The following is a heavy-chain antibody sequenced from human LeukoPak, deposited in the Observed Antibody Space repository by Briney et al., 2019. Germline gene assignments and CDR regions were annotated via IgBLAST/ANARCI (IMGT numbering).Heavy chain of an antibody. Sequence: SVKVSCKASGGTFSSYAISWVRQAPGQGLEWMGGIIPIFGTANYAQKFQGRVTITTDGSTSTAYMELSSLRSEDTAVYYCASRTIYGGNGGPFDYWGQGTLVTVSS. V-gene: IGHV1-69*05. CDR1: GGTFSSYA. D-gene: IGHD4/OR15-4a*01. CDR2: IIPIFGTA. CDR3: ASRTIYGGNGGPFDY. J-gene: IGHJ4*02.